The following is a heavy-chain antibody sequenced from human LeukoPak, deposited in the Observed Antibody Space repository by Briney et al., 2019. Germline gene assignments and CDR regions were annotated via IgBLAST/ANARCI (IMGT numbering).Heavy chain of an antibody. Sequence: SETLSLTCAVYDGSFSGYYCSWIRQPPGKGLEWIGYIYYSGSTNYNPSLKSRVTISVDTSKNQFSLKLSSVTAADTAVYFCSRAVAGSVGWFDPWGQGTLVTVSS. D-gene: IGHD6-19*01. J-gene: IGHJ5*02. CDR3: SRAVAGSVGWFDP. CDR2: IYYSGST. CDR1: DGSFSGYY. V-gene: IGHV4-59*01.